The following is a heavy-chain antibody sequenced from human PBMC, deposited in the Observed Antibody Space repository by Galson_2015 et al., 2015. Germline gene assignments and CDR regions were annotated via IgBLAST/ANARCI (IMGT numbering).Heavy chain of an antibody. J-gene: IGHJ4*02. CDR3: ARDGPDLVVVVAATSFDL. CDR1: GYSISSGYS. CDR2: IYHAGST. V-gene: IGHV4-38-2*02. Sequence: SETLSLTCDVSGYSISSGYSWGWIRQPPGKGLEWIGNIYHAGSTNYNPSLKSRVTISVGTSKNQFSLKLISVTAADTAVYYCARDGPDLVVVVAATSFDLWGQGTLVSVSS. D-gene: IGHD2-15*01.